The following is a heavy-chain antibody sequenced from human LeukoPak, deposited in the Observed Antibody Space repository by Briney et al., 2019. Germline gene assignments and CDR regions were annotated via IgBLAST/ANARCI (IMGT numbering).Heavy chain of an antibody. V-gene: IGHV1-3*01. CDR2: INAGSGNT. J-gene: IGHJ4*02. Sequence: ASVKVSCKASGYTFTSYAMHWVRQAPGQRLEWMGWINAGSGNTKYSQKFQGRVTITRDTSASTAYMELSSLRSEDTAVYYCARENGDYLLDYWGQGTLVTVSS. CDR3: ARENGDYLLDY. CDR1: GYTFTSYA. D-gene: IGHD4-17*01.